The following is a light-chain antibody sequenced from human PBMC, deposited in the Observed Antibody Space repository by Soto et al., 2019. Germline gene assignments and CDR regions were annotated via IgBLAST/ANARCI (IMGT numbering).Light chain of an antibody. V-gene: IGKV1-6*01. Sequence: AIQMTQSPSSLAASIGDRVTITGRASQGVRNDLAWYLQKPGKAPRRLIFGASTLQTGVPSRFSASRSGTDFTLTISDLQSEDFATYYCLQGWTFGQGTRVEIK. CDR3: LQGWT. CDR2: GAS. J-gene: IGKJ1*01. CDR1: QGVRND.